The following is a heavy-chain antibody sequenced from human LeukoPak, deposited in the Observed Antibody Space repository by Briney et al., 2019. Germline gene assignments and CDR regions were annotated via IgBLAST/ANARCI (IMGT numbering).Heavy chain of an antibody. CDR2: IIPILGTA. CDR1: GGTFSSYA. V-gene: IGHV1-69*11. J-gene: IGHJ4*02. D-gene: IGHD2-2*01. Sequence: GASVKVSCKASGGTFSSYAISWVRQAPGQGLEWMGRIIPILGTANYAQKFQGRVTITTDESTSTAYMELSSLRSEDTAVYYCATYCSSTSCYGPQFFDYWGQGTLVTVSS. CDR3: ATYCSSTSCYGPQFFDY.